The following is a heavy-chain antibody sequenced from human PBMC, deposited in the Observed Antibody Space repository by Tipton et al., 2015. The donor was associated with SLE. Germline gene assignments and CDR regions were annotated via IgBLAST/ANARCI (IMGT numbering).Heavy chain of an antibody. Sequence: TLSLTCAVSGGSISSGSYYWSWIRQPAGKGLEWIGYIYTSGSTNYNPSLKSRVTISVDTSKNQFSLKLSSVTAADTAAYYCVREVVVTDAFDIWGQGTMVTVSS. D-gene: IGHD3-22*01. V-gene: IGHV4-61*09. CDR1: GGSISSGSYY. CDR2: IYTSGST. CDR3: VREVVVTDAFDI. J-gene: IGHJ3*02.